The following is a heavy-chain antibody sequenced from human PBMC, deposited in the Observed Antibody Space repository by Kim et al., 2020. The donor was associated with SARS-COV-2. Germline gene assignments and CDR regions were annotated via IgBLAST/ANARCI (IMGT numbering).Heavy chain of an antibody. CDR3: ARESYGDYGSSWFDP. CDR2: IYYSGST. D-gene: IGHD4-17*01. V-gene: IGHV4-31*03. J-gene: IGHJ5*02. CDR1: GGSISSGGYY. Sequence: SETLSLTCTVSGGSISSGGYYWSWIRQHPGKGLEWIGYIYYSGSTYYNPSLKSRVTISVDTSKNQFSLKLSSVTAADTAVYYCARESYGDYGSSWFDPWGQGTLVTVSS.